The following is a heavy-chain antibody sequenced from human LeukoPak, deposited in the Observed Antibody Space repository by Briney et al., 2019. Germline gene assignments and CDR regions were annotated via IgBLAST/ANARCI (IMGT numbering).Heavy chain of an antibody. J-gene: IGHJ5*02. Sequence: GGSLRLSCVVSGFSLNSYAMSWVRQAPGKAPEWVSLVYSGGGIHYADFVQGRFIISRDIYKNTLYLQMNNLKVEDTAVSHCVRDRAEGRPWVEFDPWGQGTGVTVSA. V-gene: IGHV3-66*02. CDR2: VYSGGGI. CDR3: VRDRAEGRPWVEFDP. CDR1: GFSLNSYA.